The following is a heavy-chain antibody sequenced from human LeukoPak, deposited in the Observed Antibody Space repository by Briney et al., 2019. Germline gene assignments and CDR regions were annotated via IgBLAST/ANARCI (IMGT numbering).Heavy chain of an antibody. CDR1: GGTFSSYA. D-gene: IGHD3-16*01. J-gene: IGHJ4*02. CDR2: IIPILGIA. Sequence: SVKVSCKASGGTFSSYAISWVRQAPGQGLEWMGRIIPILGIANYAQKFQGRVTITADKSTSTAYMELSSLRSEDTAVYYCATGGPWGLGSYYFDYWGQGTLVTVSS. CDR3: ATGGPWGLGSYYFDY. V-gene: IGHV1-69*04.